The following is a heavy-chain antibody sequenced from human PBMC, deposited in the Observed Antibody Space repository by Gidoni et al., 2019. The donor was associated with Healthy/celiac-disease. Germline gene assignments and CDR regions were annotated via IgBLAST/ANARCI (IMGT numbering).Heavy chain of an antibody. J-gene: IGHJ4*02. V-gene: IGHV3-21*01. CDR3: ARDIDSGYVLAFDY. Sequence: EVQLVESGGGLVKPGGSLRLSCAASGFTFSSYSMHWVRQAPGKGLEWVSSISSSSSYIYYADSVKGRFTISRDNAKNSLYLQMNSLRAEDTAVYYCARDIDSGYVLAFDYWGQGTLVTVSS. CDR2: ISSSSSYI. D-gene: IGHD5-12*01. CDR1: GFTFSSYS.